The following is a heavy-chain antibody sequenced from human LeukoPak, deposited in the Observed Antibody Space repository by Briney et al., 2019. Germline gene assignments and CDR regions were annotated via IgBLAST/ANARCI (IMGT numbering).Heavy chain of an antibody. CDR1: GGSISSYY. CDR3: ARGGTAVIAPYAFDI. J-gene: IGHJ3*02. Sequence: SETLSLTCTVCGGSISSYYWSWIRQRPGKGLEWIGYIYYSGSTNCNPSVKSRVAMSVDTSKKQFSLKLSSLTAADTAVYYCARGGTAVIAPYAFDIWGQGTMVTVSS. V-gene: IGHV4-59*01. D-gene: IGHD4-23*01. CDR2: IYYSGST.